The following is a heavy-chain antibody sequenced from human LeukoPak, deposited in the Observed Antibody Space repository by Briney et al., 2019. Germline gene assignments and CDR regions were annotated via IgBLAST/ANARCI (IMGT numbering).Heavy chain of an antibody. V-gene: IGHV4-34*01. CDR2: INHSGST. CDR1: GGSFSGYY. J-gene: IGHJ3*02. Sequence: SETLSLTCAVYGGSFSGYYWSWIRQPPGKGLEWIGEINHSGSTNYNPSLKSRVTISVDTSKNQFSLKLSSVTAADTAVYYCASTFYDPISPALAAFDIWGQGTMVTVSS. CDR3: ASTFYDPISPALAAFDI. D-gene: IGHD3-3*01.